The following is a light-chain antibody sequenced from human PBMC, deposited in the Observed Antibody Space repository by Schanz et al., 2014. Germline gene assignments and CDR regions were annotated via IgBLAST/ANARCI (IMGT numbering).Light chain of an antibody. CDR3: CSYAGSSTWV. CDR1: TSDIGSYDF. J-gene: IGLJ3*02. Sequence: QSALTQPASVSGAPGQSITISCTGTTSDIGSYDFVSWYRQHPGEAPKLMIYEGSKRPSGVSNRFSASKSGNTASLTISGLQAEDEADYYCCSYAGSSTWVFGGGTKVTVL. CDR2: EGS. V-gene: IGLV2-23*01.